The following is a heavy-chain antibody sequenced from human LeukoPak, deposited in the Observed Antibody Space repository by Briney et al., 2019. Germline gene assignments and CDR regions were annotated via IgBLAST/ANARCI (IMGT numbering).Heavy chain of an antibody. J-gene: IGHJ4*02. CDR3: AKDGNWARFEN. D-gene: IGHD7-27*01. Sequence: PGRSLRLSCAASGFTFSSHPMHWVRQAPGKGLEWVGVILYDGSNKYYADSVKGRFTISRDNSKNTLYLQMNSPRAEDTAAYYCAKDGNWARFENWGQGTLVTVSS. CDR1: GFTFSSHP. CDR2: ILYDGSNK. V-gene: IGHV3-30*04.